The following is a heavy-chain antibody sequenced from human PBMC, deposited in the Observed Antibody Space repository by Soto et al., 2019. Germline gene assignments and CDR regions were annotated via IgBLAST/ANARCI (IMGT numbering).Heavy chain of an antibody. CDR3: AKDWRNNHYY. V-gene: IGHV3-30*18. CDR2: ISYDGSNK. J-gene: IGHJ4*02. Sequence: PGWSLRLSCASSVFTFISYGMHWVRQAPGKGLEWVAVISYDGSNKYYADSVKGRFTISRDNSKNTLYLQMNSLRAEDTAVYYCAKDWRNNHYYWGQGTLVTVSS. D-gene: IGHD1-20*01. CDR1: VFTFISYG.